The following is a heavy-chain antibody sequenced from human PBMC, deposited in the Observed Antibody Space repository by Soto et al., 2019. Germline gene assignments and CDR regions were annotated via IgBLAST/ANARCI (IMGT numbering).Heavy chain of an antibody. CDR1: GAGDTFSNYG. D-gene: IGHD1-1*01. Sequence: QVQLVQSGAEVKSPGSAVKVSCKVSGAGDTFSNYGLNWVRQAPGQGLEWMGGTIPAFGTANFAQKFQGRVTITADTATATAYMELISLRSDDTAVYYCWRHDKTALPPLDSWGQGTLVSVSS. CDR3: WRHDKTALPPLDS. J-gene: IGHJ4*02. CDR2: TIPAFGTA. V-gene: IGHV1-69*06.